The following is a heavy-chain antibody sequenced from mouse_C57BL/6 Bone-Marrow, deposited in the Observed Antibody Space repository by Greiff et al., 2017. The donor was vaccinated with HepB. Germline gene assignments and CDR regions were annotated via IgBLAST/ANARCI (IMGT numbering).Heavy chain of an antibody. D-gene: IGHD1-1*01. CDR1: GYAFSSSW. V-gene: IGHV1-82*01. CDR3: ARFGGTTVFDY. Sequence: VKLQESGPELVKPGASVKISCKASGYAFSSSWMNWVKQRPGKGLEWIGRIYPGDGDTNYNGKFKGKATLTADKSSSTAYMQLSSLTSEDSAVYCCARFGGTTVFDYWGQGTTLTVSS. J-gene: IGHJ2*01. CDR2: IYPGDGDT.